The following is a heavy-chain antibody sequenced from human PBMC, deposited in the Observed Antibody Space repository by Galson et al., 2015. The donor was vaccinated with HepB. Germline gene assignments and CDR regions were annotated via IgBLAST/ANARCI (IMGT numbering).Heavy chain of an antibody. J-gene: IGHJ6*03. CDR3: ARPLGTYYYYYYMDV. Sequence: SLRLSCAASGFTFSSYAMHWVRQAPGKGLEWVAVISYDGSNKYYADSVKGRFTISRDNSKNTLYLQMNSLRAEDTAVYYCARPLGTYYYYYYMDVWGKGTTATVSS. CDR1: GFTFSSYA. CDR2: ISYDGSNK. D-gene: IGHD7-27*01. V-gene: IGHV3-30-3*01.